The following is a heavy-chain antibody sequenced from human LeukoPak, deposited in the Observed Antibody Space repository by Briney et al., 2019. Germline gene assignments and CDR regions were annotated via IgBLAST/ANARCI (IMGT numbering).Heavy chain of an antibody. CDR1: GFTFSSYG. D-gene: IGHD6-13*01. Sequence: GGSLRLSCAASGFTFSSYGMHWVRQAPGKGLEWVALIWYDGSNQHYADSVRGRFTISRDNSKSTLYLQMNSLRAEDTAVYYCARDQGSRSWYNFDYWGQGTLVTVSS. CDR3: ARDQGSRSWYNFDY. V-gene: IGHV3-33*01. J-gene: IGHJ4*02. CDR2: IWYDGSNQ.